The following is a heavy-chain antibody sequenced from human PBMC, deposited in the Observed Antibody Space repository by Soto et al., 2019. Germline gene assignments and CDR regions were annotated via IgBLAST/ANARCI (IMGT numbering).Heavy chain of an antibody. J-gene: IGHJ4*02. V-gene: IGHV3-9*01. CDR1: GFTFDDYA. CDR2: ISWNSGSI. Sequence: EVQLVESGGGLVQPGRSLRLSCAASGFTFDDYAMHWVRQAPGKGLEWVSGISWNSGSIGYADSVKGRFTISRDNAKNSLYLQMNSLRAEDTALYYCARYYGGRQSDYWGQGTLVTVSS. D-gene: IGHD4-17*01. CDR3: ARYYGGRQSDY.